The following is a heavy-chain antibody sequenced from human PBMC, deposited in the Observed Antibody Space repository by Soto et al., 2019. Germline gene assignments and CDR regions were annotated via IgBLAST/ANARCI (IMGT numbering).Heavy chain of an antibody. CDR1: GGSISSGY. J-gene: IGHJ5*02. CDR3: ARWGYCISTSGYVWYSGYGWFGP. Sequence: KSSETLSLTCSVSGGSISSGYWTWIRHPHGKGLEWIGYIYLGGSINYNPSLKSRVNIPADTPKNQFSLKWGSVPAADTAVYYCARWGYCISTSGYVWYSGYGWFGPWGKGTLVTVSS. D-gene: IGHD2-2*01. CDR2: IYLGGSI. V-gene: IGHV4-4*08.